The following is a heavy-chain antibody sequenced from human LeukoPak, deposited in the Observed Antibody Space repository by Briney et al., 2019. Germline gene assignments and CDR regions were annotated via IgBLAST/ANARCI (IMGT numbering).Heavy chain of an antibody. D-gene: IGHD2-2*02. CDR2: IRYDGSNK. J-gene: IGHJ4*02. Sequence: GGSLRLSCAASGFTFSSYGMHWVRQAPGKGLEWVAFIRYDGSNKYYADSVKGRFTISRDNSKNTLYLQMNSLRAEDTAVYYCAKVDQDNVVVPAAIEGAFDYWGQGTLVTVSS. CDR1: GFTFSSYG. CDR3: AKVDQDNVVVPAAIEGAFDY. V-gene: IGHV3-30*02.